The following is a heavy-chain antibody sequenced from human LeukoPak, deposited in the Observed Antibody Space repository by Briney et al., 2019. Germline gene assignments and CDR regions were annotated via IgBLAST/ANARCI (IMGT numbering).Heavy chain of an antibody. D-gene: IGHD3-10*01. V-gene: IGHV3-53*04. CDR3: ARVGLWFGGLGTLDDY. J-gene: IGHJ4*02. Sequence: GGSLRLSCAASGFTVSGNFMTWVRQAPGKGLEWVSVIYSGGSTYYADSVKGRFTISRHNSKNTLFLQMNSLRPEDTAVYYCARVGLWFGGLGTLDDYWGQGTLVTVSS. CDR1: GFTVSGNF. CDR2: IYSGGST.